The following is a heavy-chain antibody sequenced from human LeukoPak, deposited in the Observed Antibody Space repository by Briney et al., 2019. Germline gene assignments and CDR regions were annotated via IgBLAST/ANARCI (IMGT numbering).Heavy chain of an antibody. V-gene: IGHV1-69*06. J-gene: IGHJ6*03. D-gene: IGHD1-26*01. CDR3: ASYNSGSYLPYYYYYYMDV. CDR2: IIPIFGTA. CDR1: GGTFSSYA. Sequence: GASVKVSCKASGGTFSSYAISWVRQAPGQGLEWMGGIIPIFGTANYAQKYQGRVTITADKSPSTAYMQLSSLRSEDTAVYYCASYNSGSYLPYYYYYYMDVWGKGTTVTVSS.